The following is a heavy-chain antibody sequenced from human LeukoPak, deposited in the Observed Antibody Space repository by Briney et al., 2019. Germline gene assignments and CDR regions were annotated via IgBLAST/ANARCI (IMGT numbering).Heavy chain of an antibody. CDR2: IYPGDSDT. V-gene: IGHV5-51*01. Sequence: GESLKISCQGLGYKFGSCWIAWVRQMPGKGLECMGIIYPGDSDTRYSPSFQGQVTISADKSINTAYLQWSSLKASDTAMYYCARLGTYWSNYYFEYWGQGSLVTVSS. CDR1: GYKFGSCW. CDR3: ARLGTYWSNYYFEY. J-gene: IGHJ4*02. D-gene: IGHD3-10*01.